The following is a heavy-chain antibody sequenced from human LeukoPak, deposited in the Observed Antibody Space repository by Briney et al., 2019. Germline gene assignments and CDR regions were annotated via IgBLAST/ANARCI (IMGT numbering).Heavy chain of an antibody. V-gene: IGHV4-31*03. J-gene: IGHJ5*02. Sequence: SETLSLTCTVSGGSISSGGYYWSWIRQHPGKGLEWIGYIYYSGSTYYNPSLKSRVTISVDTSKNQFSLKLSSVTAADTAVYYCARSVGYCSSTSCYTSSNWFDPWGREPWSPSPQ. CDR2: IYYSGST. CDR1: GGSISSGGYY. D-gene: IGHD2-2*02. CDR3: ARSVGYCSSTSCYTSSNWFDP.